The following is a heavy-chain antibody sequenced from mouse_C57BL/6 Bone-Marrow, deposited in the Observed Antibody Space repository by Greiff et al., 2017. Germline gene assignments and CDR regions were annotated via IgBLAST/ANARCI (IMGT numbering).Heavy chain of an antibody. CDR2: ISDGGSYT. D-gene: IGHD2-2*01. CDR1: GFTFSSYA. J-gene: IGHJ2*01. Sequence: EVKVVESGGGLVKPGGSLKLSCAASGFTFSSYAMSWVRQTPEKRLEWVATISDGGSYTYYPDNVKGRCTITRDNAKNILYLQMSHLKSEGTAMYYCARVWGYDGGYYFDFCCQGTTLTVSS. V-gene: IGHV5-4*03. CDR3: ARVWGYDGGYYFDF.